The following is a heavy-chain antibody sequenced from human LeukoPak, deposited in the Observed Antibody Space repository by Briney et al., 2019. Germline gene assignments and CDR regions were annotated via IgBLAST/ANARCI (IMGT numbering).Heavy chain of an antibody. D-gene: IGHD6-6*01. CDR1: GYSFTSYW. CDR2: IYPGDSDT. Sequence: GESLKISCKGSGYSFTSYWIGWVRQMPGKGLEWMGIIYPGDSDTRYSPSFQGQVTISADKSISTAYLQWSSLKASDTAMYYCARRYSSSPRENWFDPWGQGTLVTVSS. CDR3: ARRYSSSPRENWFDP. J-gene: IGHJ5*02. V-gene: IGHV5-51*01.